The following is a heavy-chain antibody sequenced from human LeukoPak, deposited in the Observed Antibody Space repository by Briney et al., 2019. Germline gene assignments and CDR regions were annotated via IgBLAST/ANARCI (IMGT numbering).Heavy chain of an antibody. CDR3: ARLDGNWYFDL. V-gene: IGHV1-69*05. Sequence: ASVKVSCKASGGIFRSYGISWVRQAPGQGLEWMERIIPIFGTADYAQKFQGRVTITTDETTSTAYMELSSLRFEDTAVYCCARLDGNWYFDLWGRGTLVTVPS. CDR2: IIPIFGTA. J-gene: IGHJ2*01. CDR1: GGIFRSYG. D-gene: IGHD1-1*01.